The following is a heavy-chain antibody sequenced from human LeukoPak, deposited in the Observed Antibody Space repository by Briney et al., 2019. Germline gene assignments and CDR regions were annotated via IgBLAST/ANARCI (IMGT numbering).Heavy chain of an antibody. CDR1: GFTFSSYS. Sequence: KPGGSLRLSCAASGFTFSSYSMNWVRQAPGKGLEWVSSISSSSSYIYYADSVKGRFTISRDNAKNSLYLQMNSLRAEDTAVYYCAREPAAGQGDWFDPWGQGTLVTVSS. CDR3: AREPAAGQGDWFDP. J-gene: IGHJ5*02. CDR2: ISSSSSYI. D-gene: IGHD6-13*01. V-gene: IGHV3-21*04.